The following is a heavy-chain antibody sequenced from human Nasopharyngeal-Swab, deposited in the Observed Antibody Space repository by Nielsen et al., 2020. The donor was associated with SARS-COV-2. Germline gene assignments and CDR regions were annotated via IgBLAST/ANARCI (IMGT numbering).Heavy chain of an antibody. CDR2: ISWNSGSI. J-gene: IGHJ6*02. CDR1: GFTFDDYA. V-gene: IGHV3-9*01. Sequence: GGSLRLSCAASGFTFDDYAMHWVRQAPGKGLEWVSGISWNSGSIGYADSVKGRFTISRDNAKNSQYLQMNSLRAEDTALYYCAKELDIVVVPAAYGFGYYGMDVWGQGTTVTVSS. CDR3: AKELDIVVVPAAYGFGYYGMDV. D-gene: IGHD2-2*03.